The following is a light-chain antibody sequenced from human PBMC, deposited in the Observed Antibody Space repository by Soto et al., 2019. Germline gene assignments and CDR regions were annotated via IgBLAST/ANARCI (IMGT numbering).Light chain of an antibody. Sequence: DIQMTQSPSSLSASVGDRVTITCRASQSISGYLNWYQQKPGKAPKVLISGASTLHNGVPSRFSGRGSWTDFTLTISSLQPEYVATSYCQQSLSTLLTFGGGTKVEIK. J-gene: IGKJ4*01. CDR3: QQSLSTLLT. CDR2: GAS. V-gene: IGKV1-39*01. CDR1: QSISGY.